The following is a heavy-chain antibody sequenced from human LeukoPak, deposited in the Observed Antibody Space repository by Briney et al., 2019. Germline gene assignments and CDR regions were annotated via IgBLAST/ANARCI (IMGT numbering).Heavy chain of an antibody. CDR2: INPNSGGT. J-gene: IGHJ3*02. D-gene: IGHD6-13*01. CDR3: ARGRRKIAAAGGAFDI. Sequence: GASVKVSCKASGYTFTGYYMHWVRHAPGQGLEWMRWINPNSGGTNYAQKFQGRITMTRDTSISTAYMELSRLRSDDTAVYYCARGRRKIAAAGGAFDIWGQGTMVTVSS. CDR1: GYTFTGYY. V-gene: IGHV1-2*02.